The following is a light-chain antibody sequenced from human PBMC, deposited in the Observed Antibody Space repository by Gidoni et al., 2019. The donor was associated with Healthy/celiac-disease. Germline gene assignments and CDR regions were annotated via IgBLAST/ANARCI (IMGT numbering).Light chain of an antibody. CDR1: NSDVGGYNY. V-gene: IGLV2-14*03. Sequence: QSALTQPASVSGSPGQSITISCTGTNSDVGGYNYVSWYQQHPGKAPKLMIYDVNNRPSGVSNRFSGSKSGKTASLTISGLQAEDEADYFCSSYTSSSTRVFGGGTKLTVL. CDR3: SSYTSSSTRV. CDR2: DVN. J-gene: IGLJ3*02.